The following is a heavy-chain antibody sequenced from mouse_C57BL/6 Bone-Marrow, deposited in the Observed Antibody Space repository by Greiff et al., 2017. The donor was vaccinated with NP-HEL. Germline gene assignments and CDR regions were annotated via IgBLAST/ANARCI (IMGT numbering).Heavy chain of an antibody. CDR1: GYTFTSYW. D-gene: IGHD1-1*01. Sequence: QVQLQQPGAELVRPGTSVKLSCKASGYTFTSYWMHWVKQRPGQGLEWIGVIDPSDSYTNYNQKFKGKATLTVDTSSSTAYMQLSSLTSEDSAVYYGARDYYGSRAWFAYWGQGTLVTVSA. CDR2: IDPSDSYT. CDR3: ARDYYGSRAWFAY. V-gene: IGHV1-59*01. J-gene: IGHJ3*01.